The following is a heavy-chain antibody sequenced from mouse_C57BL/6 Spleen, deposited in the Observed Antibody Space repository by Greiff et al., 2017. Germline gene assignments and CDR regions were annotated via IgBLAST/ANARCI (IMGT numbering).Heavy chain of an antibody. CDR2: ISGGGGNT. CDR3: ARHAGYYAIDY. Sequence: EVQGVESGGGLVKPGGSLKLSCAASGFTFSSYTMSWVRQTPEKRLEWVATISGGGGNTYYPESVKGRFTISRDNAKNTLYLQMSSLRSEDTALYYCARHAGYYAIDYWGQGTSVTVSS. CDR1: GFTFSSYT. J-gene: IGHJ4*01. V-gene: IGHV5-9*01.